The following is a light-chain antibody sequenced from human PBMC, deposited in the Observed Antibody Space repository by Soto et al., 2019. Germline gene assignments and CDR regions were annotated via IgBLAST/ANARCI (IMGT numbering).Light chain of an antibody. CDR1: NIETKG. J-gene: IGLJ2*01. Sequence: SYELTQRPSVSVAPGKTANITCGGDNIETKGVFWYQQKPGQAPALVIYYERDRPPGIPERLSGSRSGNTATLAISRVEAGDEADYYCQVWDSRAQVVFGVGTKLTVL. CDR3: QVWDSRAQVV. V-gene: IGLV3-21*04. CDR2: YER.